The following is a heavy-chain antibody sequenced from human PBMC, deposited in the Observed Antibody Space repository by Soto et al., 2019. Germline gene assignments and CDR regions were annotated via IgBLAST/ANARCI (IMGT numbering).Heavy chain of an antibody. CDR2: IKRKTDGGTT. CDR3: TTKAYPY. CDR1: GFTFIDAS. J-gene: IGHJ4*02. V-gene: IGHV3-15*07. Sequence: GGSLRLSCAPSGFTFIDASMNWVRQAPGKGLEWVGRIKRKTDGGTTDYAAPVNGRFTISRDDSKNTLYLEMNSLKTEDTAVYYCTTKAYPYWGQGTLVTVSS.